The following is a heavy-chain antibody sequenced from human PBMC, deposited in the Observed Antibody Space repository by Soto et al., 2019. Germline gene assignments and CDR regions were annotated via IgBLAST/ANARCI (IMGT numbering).Heavy chain of an antibody. D-gene: IGHD2-21*01. CDR1: GDSLTIGGHY. J-gene: IGHJ3*01. Sequence: SETLSLTCSVSGDSLTIGGHYWTWIRQHPGKGLEWIGYIYHSGSTYYSPSLKSRVTISVDTSENQFSLKLTSMTAADTAVYYCARGGEGFDLWGQGKMVT. V-gene: IGHV4-31*03. CDR3: ARGGEGFDL. CDR2: IYHSGST.